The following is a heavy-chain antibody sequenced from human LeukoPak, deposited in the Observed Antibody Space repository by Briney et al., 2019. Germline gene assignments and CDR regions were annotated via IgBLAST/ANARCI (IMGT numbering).Heavy chain of an antibody. CDR3: ARDGGSAWFLDY. J-gene: IGHJ4*02. Sequence: GGSLRLSCAASGFTLSNAWMNWVRQAPGKGLEWVSYVNTRGSIIYYADSVKGRFSISRDNAKNSLYLQMNSLRAEDTAVYYCARDGGSAWFLDYWGQGTLVTVSS. V-gene: IGHV3-48*01. CDR1: GFTLSNAW. CDR2: VNTRGSII. D-gene: IGHD6-19*01.